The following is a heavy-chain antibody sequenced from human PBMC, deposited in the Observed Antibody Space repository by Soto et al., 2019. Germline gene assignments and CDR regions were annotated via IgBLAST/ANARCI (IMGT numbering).Heavy chain of an antibody. J-gene: IGHJ6*02. CDR3: AKGVLSFHYGMEV. Sequence: PGGSLSLSCATSGFTFNTYPMTWVRQAPGKGLEWVSSISSTAGRTSSYADSVKGRFAISRDFSDNTVYLQMNNLRVDDTAVYFCAKGVLSFHYGMEVWGQGTTVTV. V-gene: IGHV3-23*01. CDR2: ISSTAGRTS. D-gene: IGHD3-10*01. CDR1: GFTFNTYP.